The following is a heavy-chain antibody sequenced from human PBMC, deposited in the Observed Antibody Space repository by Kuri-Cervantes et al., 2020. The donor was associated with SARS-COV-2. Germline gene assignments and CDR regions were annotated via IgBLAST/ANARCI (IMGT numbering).Heavy chain of an antibody. CDR1: GYSISSGYY. CDR2: SYHSGST. J-gene: IGHJ4*02. CDR3: ARVGRAGPFDN. Sequence: SETLSLTCTVSGYSISSGYYWGWIRQPPGEGLEWIGSSYHSGSTYYNPSLKSRVTISVDTSKNQFSLKLSSVTAADTAVYYCARVGRAGPFDNWGQGTLVTVSS. V-gene: IGHV4-38-2*02. D-gene: IGHD6-13*01.